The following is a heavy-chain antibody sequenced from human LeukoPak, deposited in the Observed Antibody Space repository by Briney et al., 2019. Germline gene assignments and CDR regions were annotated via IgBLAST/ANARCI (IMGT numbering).Heavy chain of an antibody. CDR2: ISAYNGNT. D-gene: IGHD2-2*01. Sequence: RASVKVSCKASGYTFTSYGISWVRQAPGQGLEWMGWISAYNGNTNYAQKLQGRVTMTTDTSTSTAYMELRSLRSDDTAVYYCARLKDIVVVPAAIFSGWFDPWGQGTLVTVSS. CDR1: GYTFTSYG. V-gene: IGHV1-18*01. CDR3: ARLKDIVVVPAAIFSGWFDP. J-gene: IGHJ5*02.